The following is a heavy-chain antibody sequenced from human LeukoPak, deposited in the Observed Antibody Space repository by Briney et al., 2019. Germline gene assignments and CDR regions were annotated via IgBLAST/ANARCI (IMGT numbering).Heavy chain of an antibody. CDR3: AKDPVFPPTNSEYSGSALDY. J-gene: IGHJ4*02. CDR2: ISGSGGST. Sequence: QPGGSLRLSCAASGFTFSSYAMSWVRQAPGKGLEWVSAISGSGGSTYYADSVKGRFTISRDNSKNTLYLQMNSLRAEDTAVYYCAKDPVFPPTNSEYSGSALDYWGQGTLVTVSS. V-gene: IGHV3-23*01. CDR1: GFTFSSYA. D-gene: IGHD5-12*01.